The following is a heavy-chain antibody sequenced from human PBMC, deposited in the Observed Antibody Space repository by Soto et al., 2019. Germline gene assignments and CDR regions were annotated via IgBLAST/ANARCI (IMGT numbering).Heavy chain of an antibody. Sequence: GGSLRLSCAASGFTFSSYAMSWVRQAPGKGLEWVSASSGSGGSTYYADSVKGRFTISRDNSKNTLYLQMNSLRAEDTAVYYCAKDGRGYCSGGSCYFDYWGQGTLVTVSS. CDR1: GFTFSSYA. V-gene: IGHV3-23*01. CDR3: AKDGRGYCSGGSCYFDY. J-gene: IGHJ4*02. CDR2: SSGSGGST. D-gene: IGHD2-15*01.